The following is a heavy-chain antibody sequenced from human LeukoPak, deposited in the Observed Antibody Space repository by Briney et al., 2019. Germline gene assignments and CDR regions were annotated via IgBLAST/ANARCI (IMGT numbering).Heavy chain of an antibody. CDR1: GFTFNSYW. CDR3: ARSIAVAVIDY. CDR2: INSEGSDT. V-gene: IGHV3-74*01. D-gene: IGHD6-19*01. J-gene: IGHJ4*02. Sequence: PGGSLRLSCAASGFTFNSYWFHWVRQAPGKGLVWVSCINSEGSDTIYADSVKGRFTISRDNAKSTVYLQMNSLKAEDTAVYYCARSIAVAVIDYWGQGTLVTVSS.